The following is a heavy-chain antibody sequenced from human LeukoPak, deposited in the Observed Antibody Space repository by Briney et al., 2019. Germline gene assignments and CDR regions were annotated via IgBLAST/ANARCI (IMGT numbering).Heavy chain of an antibody. D-gene: IGHD2-15*01. CDR1: GFTFSSYA. V-gene: IGHV3-23*01. J-gene: IGHJ6*02. Sequence: GGSLRLSCAASGFTFSSYAMSWVRQAPGKGLEWVSAISGSGGSTYYADSVKGRFTISRDNSKNTLYLQMNSLRAEDTAVYYCARVGVVVVAVPDGMDVWGQGTTVTVSS. CDR3: ARVGVVVVAVPDGMDV. CDR2: ISGSGGST.